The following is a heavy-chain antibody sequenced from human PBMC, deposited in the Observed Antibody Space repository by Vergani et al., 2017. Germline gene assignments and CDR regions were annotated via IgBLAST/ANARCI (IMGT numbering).Heavy chain of an antibody. V-gene: IGHV4-39*07. CDR1: GGSVSGSGYY. D-gene: IGHD3-10*01. Sequence: QLLLQESGPGVVKPSETLSLICNVSGGSVSGSGYYWSWIRQPPGKGLEWIGEINHSGSTNYNPSLKSRVTISVDTSKNQFSLKLSSVTAADTAVYYCARGKRYYYGSGRPYNWFDPWGQGTLVTVSS. J-gene: IGHJ5*02. CDR2: INHSGST. CDR3: ARGKRYYYGSGRPYNWFDP.